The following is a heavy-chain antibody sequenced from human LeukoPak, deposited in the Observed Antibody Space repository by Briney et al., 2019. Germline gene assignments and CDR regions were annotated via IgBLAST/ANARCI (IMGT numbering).Heavy chain of an antibody. D-gene: IGHD2-2*01. V-gene: IGHV3-33*08. CDR2: IWYGGSNK. CDR1: GFTFSSYG. Sequence: GGSLRLSCAASGFTFSSYGMHWVRQAPGKGLEWVAVIWYGGSNKYYADSVKGRFTISRDNSKNTLYLQMNSLRAEDTAVYYCAKTGRYCSSTSCYYYYYMDVWGKGTTVTVSS. J-gene: IGHJ6*03. CDR3: AKTGRYCSSTSCYYYYYMDV.